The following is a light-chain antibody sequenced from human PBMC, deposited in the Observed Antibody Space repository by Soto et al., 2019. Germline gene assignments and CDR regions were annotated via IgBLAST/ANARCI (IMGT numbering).Light chain of an antibody. CDR2: DTS. CDR3: QHRSSWPLT. V-gene: IGKV3-11*01. Sequence: EIVLTQSPATLSLSPGERATLSCRASQSVRSYLGWYQQKPGQAPRLLIYDTSNRATGIPARFSGSGSGTDYTLTITSLEPEDFAVYYCQHRSSWPLTFGGGTKVEFK. J-gene: IGKJ4*01. CDR1: QSVRSY.